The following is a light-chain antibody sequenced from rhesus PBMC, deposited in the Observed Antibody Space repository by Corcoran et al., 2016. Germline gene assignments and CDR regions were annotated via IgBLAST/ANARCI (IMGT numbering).Light chain of an antibody. J-gene: IGLJ1*01. CDR1: SSDIGGYNY. Sequence: QAALTQPRSVSGSPGQSVTISCTGTSSDIGGYNYVYWYQQHPGTAPKLMIYEVSQRPSGVFDRFSGSKSGNTASLTISGLQAEDDADYYCCSYAGSNTFIFGAGTRLTVL. V-gene: IGLV2-32*02. CDR2: EVS. CDR3: CSYAGSNTFI.